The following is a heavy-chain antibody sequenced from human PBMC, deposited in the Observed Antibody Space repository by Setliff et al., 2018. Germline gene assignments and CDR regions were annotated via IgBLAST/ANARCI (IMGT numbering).Heavy chain of an antibody. D-gene: IGHD2-8*01. V-gene: IGHV1-18*01. Sequence: ASVKVSCKASGYEFNNYGIAWVRQAPGQGLEWMGWINGYNGNTFYAPKLQGRLTMTTDASTATAYMELRSLRSDDTAIYFCSRLVRYCTTTTCQTLSGAEHWGQGTLGTVS. CDR2: INGYNGNT. CDR3: SRLVRYCTTTTCQTLSGAEH. J-gene: IGHJ4*02. CDR1: GYEFNNYG.